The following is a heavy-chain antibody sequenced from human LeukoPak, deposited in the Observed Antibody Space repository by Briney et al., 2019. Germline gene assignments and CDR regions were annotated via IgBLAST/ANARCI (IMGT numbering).Heavy chain of an antibody. D-gene: IGHD1-26*01. J-gene: IGHJ3*02. V-gene: IGHV3-21*01. CDR1: GFTFSSYS. CDR2: ISFSASYI. CDR3: ATPLGVGATGPGAFDI. Sequence: KSGGSLRLSCAASGFTFSSYSMNWVRQAPGSGLEWVSSISFSASYIYYADSVKGRFTISRDNAKNSLYLQMNSLRAEDTAVYYCATPLGVGATGPGAFDIWGQGTMVTVSS.